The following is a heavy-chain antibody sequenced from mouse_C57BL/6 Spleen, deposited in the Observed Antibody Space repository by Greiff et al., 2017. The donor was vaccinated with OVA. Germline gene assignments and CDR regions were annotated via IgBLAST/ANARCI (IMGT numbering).Heavy chain of an antibody. J-gene: IGHJ2*01. V-gene: IGHV5-17*01. CDR2: ISTGSSPI. CDR3: ARTDGSRDFDY. D-gene: IGHD1-1*01. Sequence: EVMLVESGGGLVKPGGSLKLSCAASGFTFSDYGMHWVRQAPEKGLEWVAFISTGSSPIYYADTVKGRFTISRDNAKNTLFLQMTNLRSEDTGMYYCARTDGSRDFDYWGQGTTLTVSS. CDR1: GFTFSDYG.